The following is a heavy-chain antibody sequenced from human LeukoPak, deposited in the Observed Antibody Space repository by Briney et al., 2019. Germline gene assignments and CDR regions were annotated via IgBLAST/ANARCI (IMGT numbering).Heavy chain of an antibody. CDR2: IYYSGST. J-gene: IGHJ4*02. Sequence: SETLSLTCTVSGVSISSYYWSWIRQPPGKGLEWIGYIYYSGSTNYNPSLKSRVTISVDTSKNQFSLKLSSVTAADTAVYYCARGAAYSYGIDYWGQGTLVTVSS. V-gene: IGHV4-59*01. CDR1: GVSISSYY. CDR3: ARGAAYSYGIDY. D-gene: IGHD5-18*01.